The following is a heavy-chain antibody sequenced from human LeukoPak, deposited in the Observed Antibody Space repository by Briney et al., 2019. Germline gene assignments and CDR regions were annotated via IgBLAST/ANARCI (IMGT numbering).Heavy chain of an antibody. CDR2: IYYSGST. V-gene: IGHV4-39*07. Sequence: SETLSLTCTVSGGSISSSSYYWGWIRQPPGKGLEWIGSIYYSGSTYYNPSLKSRVTISVDTSKNQFSLKLSSVTAADTAVYYCAGNTGYSSSWYVVDYWGQGTLVTVSS. D-gene: IGHD6-13*01. J-gene: IGHJ4*02. CDR3: AGNTGYSSSWYVVDY. CDR1: GGSISSSSYY.